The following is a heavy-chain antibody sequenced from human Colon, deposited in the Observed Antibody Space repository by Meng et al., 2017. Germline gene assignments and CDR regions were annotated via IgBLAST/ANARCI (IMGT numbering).Heavy chain of an antibody. CDR2: TYYRSKWYN. CDR1: GDSVSSNSAA. Sequence: QVKPQQPGPGLVKPSPTLSLTCAISGDSVSSNSAAWNWIRQSPSRGLEWLGRTYYRSKWYNDYAVSVKSRITINPDTSRNQFSLQLNSVTPEDTAVYYCARDSSSSAYSPFDYWGQGTLVTVSS. CDR3: ARDSSSSAYSPFDY. J-gene: IGHJ4*02. D-gene: IGHD3-22*01. V-gene: IGHV6-1*01.